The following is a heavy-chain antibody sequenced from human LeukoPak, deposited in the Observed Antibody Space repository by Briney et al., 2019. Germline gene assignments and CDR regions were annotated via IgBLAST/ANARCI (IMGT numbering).Heavy chain of an antibody. Sequence: PGGSLRLSCAASGFTFSTYAMSWVRQAPGKGLEWVSAISGSGGSTYYADSVKGRFTISRDNSKNTLYLQMNSLRAEDTAVYYCAKGIHSSGYYFDYWGQGTLVTVSS. D-gene: IGHD3-22*01. CDR2: ISGSGGST. V-gene: IGHV3-23*01. CDR3: AKGIHSSGYYFDY. J-gene: IGHJ4*02. CDR1: GFTFSTYA.